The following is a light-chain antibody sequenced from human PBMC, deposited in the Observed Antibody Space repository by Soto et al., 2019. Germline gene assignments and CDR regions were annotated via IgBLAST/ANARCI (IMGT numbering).Light chain of an antibody. CDR2: GAS. CDR3: QQYDNWPFT. Sequence: EIVMTQSPATLSVSPGERATLSCRASQSVSSNLAWYQQKRGQAPRLLIYGASTRATGIPARFSGSGSGTECTLTISSLQSEDCAVYYCQQYDNWPFTFGPGTKVDIK. CDR1: QSVSSN. V-gene: IGKV3-15*01. J-gene: IGKJ3*01.